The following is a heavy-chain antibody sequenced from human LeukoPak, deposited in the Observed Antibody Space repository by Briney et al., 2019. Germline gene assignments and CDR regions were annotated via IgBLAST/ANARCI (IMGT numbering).Heavy chain of an antibody. CDR1: GLTVSSNY. CDR3: ARDRVRLSNYYYYYGMDV. D-gene: IGHD3-10*01. V-gene: IGHV3-53*01. CDR2: IYSGGST. Sequence: GGSLRLSCAASGLTVSSNYMSWVRQAPGKGLEWVSVIYSGGSTYYADSVKGRFTISRDNSKNTLYLQMNSLRAEDTAVYYCARDRVRLSNYYYYYGMDVWGQGTTVTVSS. J-gene: IGHJ6*02.